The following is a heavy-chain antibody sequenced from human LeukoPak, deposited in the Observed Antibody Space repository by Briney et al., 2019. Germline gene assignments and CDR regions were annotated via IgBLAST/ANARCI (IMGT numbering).Heavy chain of an antibody. D-gene: IGHD1-26*01. V-gene: IGHV1-69*05. CDR3: ASSGSYGVWYFDY. CDR1: GGTFSSYA. CDR2: IIPIFGTA. J-gene: IGHJ4*02. Sequence: SVKVSCKASGGTFSSYAISWVRQAPRQGLEWMGGIIPIFGTANYAQKFQGRVTITTDESTSTAYMELSSLRSEDTAVYYCASSGSYGVWYFDYWGQGTLVTVSS.